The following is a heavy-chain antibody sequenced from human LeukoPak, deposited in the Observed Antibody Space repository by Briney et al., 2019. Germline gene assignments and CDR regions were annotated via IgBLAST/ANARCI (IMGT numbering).Heavy chain of an antibody. CDR3: ARGSYYYDSSGYQY. Sequence: PSETLSLTCTVSGGSISSYSWNWTRQPPGKGLEWIGYIYNSGSTNYNPSLKSRVTISVDTSKNQFSLKLSSVTAADTAMYYCARGSYYYDSSGYQYWGQGTLVTVSS. J-gene: IGHJ4*02. CDR2: IYNSGST. V-gene: IGHV4-59*01. D-gene: IGHD3-22*01. CDR1: GGSISSYS.